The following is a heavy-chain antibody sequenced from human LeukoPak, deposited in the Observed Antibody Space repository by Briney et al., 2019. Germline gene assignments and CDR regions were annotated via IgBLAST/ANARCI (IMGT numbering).Heavy chain of an antibody. CDR3: ATVIVVIKGQFDY. J-gene: IGHJ4*02. Sequence: SETLSLSCTASGGSISSSSYYWGWIRQPPGKGLEWIGSIYYSGSTYYNPSLKSRVTISVDTSKNQFSLKLSSVTAADTAVYYRATVIVVIKGQFDYWGQGTLVTVSS. D-gene: IGHD3-22*01. CDR1: GGSISSSSYY. CDR2: IYYSGST. V-gene: IGHV4-39*01.